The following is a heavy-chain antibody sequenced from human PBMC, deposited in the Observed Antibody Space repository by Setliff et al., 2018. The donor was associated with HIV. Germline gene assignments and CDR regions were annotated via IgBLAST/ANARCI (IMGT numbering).Heavy chain of an antibody. CDR1: GGSISSSSYY. J-gene: IGHJ4*02. Sequence: LSLTCTVSGGSISSSSYYWGWIRQPPGKGLEWIGSIYYSGATYYNPSLKSRVTLSVDTSNNQFSLKLSSVTAADTAVYYCARHLRWELPYYFDYWGQGTLVTAPQ. CDR3: ARHLRWELPYYFDY. V-gene: IGHV4-39*01. CDR2: IYYSGAT. D-gene: IGHD1-26*01.